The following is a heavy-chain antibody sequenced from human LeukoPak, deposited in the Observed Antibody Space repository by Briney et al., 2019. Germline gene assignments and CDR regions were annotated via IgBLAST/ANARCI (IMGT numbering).Heavy chain of an antibody. CDR2: IIPIFGTA. J-gene: IGHJ5*02. Sequence: SVKVSCKASGGTFSSYAISWVRQAPGQGLEWMGGIIPIFGTANYAQKFQGRVTITADESTSTAYMELSSLRSEDTAVYYCARSDYGNNWFDPWGQGTLVTVSS. V-gene: IGHV1-69*13. D-gene: IGHD4-17*01. CDR1: GGTFSSYA. CDR3: ARSDYGNNWFDP.